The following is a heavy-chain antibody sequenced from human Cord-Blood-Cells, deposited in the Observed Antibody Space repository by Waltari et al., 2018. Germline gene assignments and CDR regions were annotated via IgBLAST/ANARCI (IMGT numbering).Heavy chain of an antibody. Sequence: QVQLVQSGAEVKKPGSSVKVSCKASGGTFSSYAISWVRQAPGQGLEWMGGFIPIFGTANYAQKFQGRVTITADKSTSTGYMELSSLRSEDTAVYCCARTPSIRLLELLLSGYWYFDLWGRGTLVTVSS. CDR1: GGTFSSYA. J-gene: IGHJ2*01. CDR3: ARTPSIRLLELLLSGYWYFDL. CDR2: FIPIFGTA. D-gene: IGHD3-3*01. V-gene: IGHV1-69*06.